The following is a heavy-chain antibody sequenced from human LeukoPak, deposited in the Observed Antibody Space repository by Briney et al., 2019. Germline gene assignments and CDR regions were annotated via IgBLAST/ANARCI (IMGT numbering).Heavy chain of an antibody. CDR3: AGGTYALDF. CDR1: RFTFSSYG. CDR2: IFYDGSNN. V-gene: IGHV3-33*01. D-gene: IGHD4-17*01. J-gene: IGHJ4*02. Sequence: GGSLRLSCAASRFTFSSYGMHWVRQAPGKGLEWVALIFYDGSNNYYADSVKGRFTISRDNSKNTLYLQMNSLRAEDTAVYYCAGGTYALDFWGQGTLVTVSS.